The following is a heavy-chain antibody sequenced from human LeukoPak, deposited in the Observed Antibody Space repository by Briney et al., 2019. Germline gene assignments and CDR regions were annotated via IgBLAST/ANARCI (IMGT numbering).Heavy chain of an antibody. CDR3: ARIINDYDSSGFFDY. D-gene: IGHD3-22*01. CDR1: GFTVRNNY. Sequence: GGSLRLSCAASGFTVRNNYVTWVRQAPGKGLECVSVIYSGGSTYYADSVKGRFTIYRDNYKNTLYLQMNSLRAEDTAVYYCARIINDYDSSGFFDYWGQGTLVTVSS. J-gene: IGHJ4*02. V-gene: IGHV3-53*01. CDR2: IYSGGST.